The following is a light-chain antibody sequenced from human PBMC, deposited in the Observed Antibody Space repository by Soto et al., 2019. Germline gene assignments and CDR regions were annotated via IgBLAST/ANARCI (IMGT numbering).Light chain of an antibody. CDR1: SSDVGAYNY. V-gene: IGLV2-14*01. CDR2: DVS. J-gene: IGLJ1*01. CDR3: SAYTGSSLGV. Sequence: QSVLTQPASVSWSPGQSITISCTGTSSDVGAYNYVSWYQQHPGKVPKLMIYDVSNRPSGVSNRLSGSKSGNTASLTISGLQAEDEADYYCSAYTGSSLGVFGTGTKLTVL.